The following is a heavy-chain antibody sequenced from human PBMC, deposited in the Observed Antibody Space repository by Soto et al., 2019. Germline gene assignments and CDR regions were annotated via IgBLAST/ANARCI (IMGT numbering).Heavy chain of an antibody. CDR3: ARDAVKNGFSYDYFDY. D-gene: IGHD3-16*01. CDR2: ISHDGSNK. CDR1: GFTFKSYA. J-gene: IGHJ4*02. V-gene: IGHV3-30-3*01. Sequence: QPGGSLRLSCAASGFTFKSYAMHWVRQAPGKGLEWVAVISHDGSNKVSADSVKDRFSISRDSSNNTVYLQMNSLRPEDTAVYYCARDAVKNGFSYDYFDYWGQGTLVTVSS.